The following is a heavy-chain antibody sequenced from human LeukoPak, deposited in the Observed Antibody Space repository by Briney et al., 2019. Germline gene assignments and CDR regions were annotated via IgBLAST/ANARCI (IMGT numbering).Heavy chain of an antibody. V-gene: IGHV4-39*01. J-gene: IGHJ4*02. CDR1: GGSISSSDYY. CDR2: IYYSGTT. CDR3: ARGREVVAAPTFDY. D-gene: IGHD2-15*01. Sequence: SETLSLTCSVSGGSISSSDYYWGWIRQPPGKGLEWIGSIYYSGTTYYNPSLKSRVIISVDTSKNQFSLKLRSVTAADTAVYYCARGREVVAAPTFDYWGQGTLVTVSS.